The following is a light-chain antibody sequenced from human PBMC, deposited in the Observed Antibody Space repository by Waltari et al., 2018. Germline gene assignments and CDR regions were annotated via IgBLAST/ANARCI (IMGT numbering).Light chain of an antibody. CDR2: SNT. CDR3: AAWDDSLNGVV. Sequence: QSVLTQPPSASGTPWQRVTISCSGSSSNVGSNTVNWYQQLSGMAPKLLIYSNTQRPSGVPDRFSGSKSGTSASLAISGLQSEDEADYYCAAWDDSLNGVVFGGGTKLTVL. J-gene: IGLJ2*01. V-gene: IGLV1-44*01. CDR1: SSNVGSNT.